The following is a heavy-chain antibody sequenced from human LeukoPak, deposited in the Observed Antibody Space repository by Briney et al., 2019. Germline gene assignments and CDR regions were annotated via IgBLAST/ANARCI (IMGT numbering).Heavy chain of an antibody. CDR1: GFTFDDYA. CDR3: AKGNAYSDYYMDV. Sequence: GRSLRLSCAASGFTFDDYAMHWVRQAPGKGLERVSGISWNSGSIGYADSVKGRFTISRDNAKNSVYLQMNSLRAEDTALYYCAKGNAYSDYYMDVWGKGTTVTVSS. J-gene: IGHJ6*03. V-gene: IGHV3-9*01. CDR2: ISWNSGSI. D-gene: IGHD1-1*01.